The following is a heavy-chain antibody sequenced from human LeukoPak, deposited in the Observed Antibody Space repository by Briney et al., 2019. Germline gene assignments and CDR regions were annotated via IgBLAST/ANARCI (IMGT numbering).Heavy chain of an antibody. CDR1: GFTFSDFA. J-gene: IGHJ4*02. V-gene: IGHV4-34*01. CDR3: ARQSYDYVWGSYRSHFDY. Sequence: GSLRLSCAASGFTFSDFAISWIRQPPGKGLEWIGEINHSGSTNYNPSLKSRVTISVDTSKNQFSLKLSSVTAADTAVYYCARQSYDYVWGSYRSHFDYWGQGTLVTVSS. CDR2: INHSGST. D-gene: IGHD3-16*02.